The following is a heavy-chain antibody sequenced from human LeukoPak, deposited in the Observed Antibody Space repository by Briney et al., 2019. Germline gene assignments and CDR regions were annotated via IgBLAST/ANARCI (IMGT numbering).Heavy chain of an antibody. Sequence: ASVKFSCKAFGYTFASYGISWARQGPGQGLEWMGWISAYNGNTNYAQKLQGRVTMTTDTSTSTAYMELRSLRSDDTAVYYCARVSKRYGDYEDYWGQGTLVTVSS. CDR3: ARVSKRYGDYEDY. CDR2: ISAYNGNT. CDR1: GYTFASYG. J-gene: IGHJ4*02. V-gene: IGHV1-18*01. D-gene: IGHD4-17*01.